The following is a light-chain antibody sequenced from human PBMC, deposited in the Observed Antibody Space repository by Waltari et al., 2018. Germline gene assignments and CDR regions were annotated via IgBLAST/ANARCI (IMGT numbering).Light chain of an antibody. CDR1: QSVLYSSNNENY. J-gene: IGKJ2*01. CDR3: QQYYSIPPA. V-gene: IGKV4-1*01. Sequence: DIVMTQSPDSLAVSLGERATINCKSSQSVLYSSNNENYLAWYQQKPGQPPKLLICWASARTSGVPDRFGGSGSGTDFTLTISSLQAEDVAVYYCQQYYSIPPAFGQGTKLEIQ. CDR2: WAS.